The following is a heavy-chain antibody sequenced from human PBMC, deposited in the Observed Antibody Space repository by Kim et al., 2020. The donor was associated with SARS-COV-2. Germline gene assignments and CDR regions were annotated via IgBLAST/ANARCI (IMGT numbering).Heavy chain of an antibody. CDR3: AREMELWSKKNFDY. V-gene: IGHV3-30*04. CDR2: ISYDGSNK. D-gene: IGHD5-18*01. J-gene: IGHJ4*02. Sequence: GGSLRLSCAASGFTFSSYAMHWVRQAPGKGLEWVAVISYDGSNKYYADSVKGRFTISRDNSKNTLYLQMNSLRAEDTAVYYCAREMELWSKKNFDYWGQGTLVTVSS. CDR1: GFTFSSYA.